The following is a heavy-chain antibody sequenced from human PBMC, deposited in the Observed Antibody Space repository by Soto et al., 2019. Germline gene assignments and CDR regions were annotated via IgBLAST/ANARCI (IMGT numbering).Heavy chain of an antibody. CDR2: IWYDGSNK. V-gene: IGHV3-33*01. CDR1: GFTFSSYG. Sequence: QVQLVESGGGVVQPGRSLRLSCAASGFTFSSYGMHWVRQAPGEGLEWVAVIWYDGSNKYYADSVKGRITISRDNSKNTLYLQMNSLRAEDTAVYYCARDDGGGTLDYWGQGTLVTVSS. J-gene: IGHJ4*02. CDR3: ARDDGGGTLDY. D-gene: IGHD3-16*01.